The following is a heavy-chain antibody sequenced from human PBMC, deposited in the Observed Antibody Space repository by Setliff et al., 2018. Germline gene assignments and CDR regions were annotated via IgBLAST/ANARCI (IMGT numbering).Heavy chain of an antibody. CDR1: GGTFSSYA. D-gene: IGHD3-10*01. V-gene: IGHV1-69*10. CDR3: ARVDGAVNYFDY. Sequence: SVKVSCKASGGTFSSYAISWVRQAPGQGLEWMGGIIPFLGIANYAQKFQGRVTITADESTSTAYMELNSLESEDTAVYYCARVDGAVNYFDYWGQGTLVTSPQ. J-gene: IGHJ4*02. CDR2: IIPFLGIA.